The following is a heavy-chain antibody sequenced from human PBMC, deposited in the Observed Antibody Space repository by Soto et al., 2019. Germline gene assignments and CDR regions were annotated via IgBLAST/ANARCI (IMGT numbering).Heavy chain of an antibody. CDR3: ARGGGVGVAGSAAFDM. V-gene: IGHV1-2*02. D-gene: IGHD3-3*01. CDR2: INPATGAT. Sequence: QLHLVQSGAVVKKPGASVTVSCSASGYPVTAYYMHWVRQAPGRGLEWMGGINPATGATKYTQTFQGRVNMTRDTSTSTVFMELSGLTSADPAVFYCARGGGVGVAGSAAFDMWGQGTLVTVSS. CDR1: GYPVTAYY. J-gene: IGHJ3*02.